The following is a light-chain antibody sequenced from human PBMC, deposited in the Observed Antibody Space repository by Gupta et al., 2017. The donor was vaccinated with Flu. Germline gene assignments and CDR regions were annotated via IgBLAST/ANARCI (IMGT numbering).Light chain of an antibody. CDR2: RAS. V-gene: IGKV1-39*01. Sequence: SSLSASVGDRVTMTCRASQSISNYLDWYQKKPGEAPKLLVYRASSLQRGVPSRFSGSGYGPDFTLTISSRQPVDCACYFCRQTESKPLLTFGHGTKVDIK. J-gene: IGKJ3*01. CDR1: QSISNY. CDR3: RQTESKPLLT.